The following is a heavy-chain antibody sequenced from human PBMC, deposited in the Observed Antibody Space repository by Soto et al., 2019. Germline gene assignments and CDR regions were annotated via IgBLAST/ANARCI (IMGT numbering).Heavy chain of an antibody. CDR2: IDPSDSYT. CDR3: ARHIGYSSSCQDY. Sequence: PGESLKISCKGSGYSFTSYWISWVRQMPGKGLEWMGRIDPSDSYTNYSPSFQGHVTISADKSISTAYLQWSSLKASDTAMYYCARHIGYSSSCQDYWGQGTLVTVSS. J-gene: IGHJ4*02. CDR1: GYSFTSYW. V-gene: IGHV5-10-1*01. D-gene: IGHD6-13*01.